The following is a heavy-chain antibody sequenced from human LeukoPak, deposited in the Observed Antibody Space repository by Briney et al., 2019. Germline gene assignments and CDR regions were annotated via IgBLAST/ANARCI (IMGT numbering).Heavy chain of an antibody. CDR3: ATDEVDISTGEGYFYYMDV. D-gene: IGHD3-9*01. CDR1: GFTFSDYY. Sequence: GGSLRLSCAASGFTFSDYYMSWIRQAPGKGLEWLSHISEGGDTIFYADSVKGRFTISRDNLKNSLYLHMNSLRADDTGIYYCATDEVDISTGEGYFYYMDVWGKGTSVTVSS. V-gene: IGHV3-11*04. J-gene: IGHJ6*03. CDR2: ISEGGDTI.